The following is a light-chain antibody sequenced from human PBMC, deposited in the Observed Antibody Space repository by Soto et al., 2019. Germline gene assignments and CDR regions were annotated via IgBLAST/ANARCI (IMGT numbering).Light chain of an antibody. Sequence: LTQSPGTLAVSPGERTTLSCRASQSVSSSYLAWYQQKPGQAPRLLIYAASPRATGIPHRFTGGGSGTDLNLTTSRLEREDFAVYYCQQSSTSPISFGGGHKV. CDR1: QSVSSSY. V-gene: IGKV3-20*01. CDR2: AAS. J-gene: IGKJ4*01. CDR3: QQSSTSPIS.